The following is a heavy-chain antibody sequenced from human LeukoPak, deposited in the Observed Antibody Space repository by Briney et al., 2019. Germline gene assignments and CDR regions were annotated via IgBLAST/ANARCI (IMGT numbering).Heavy chain of an antibody. CDR3: ARVNYYGSRGYYYVIDY. D-gene: IGHD3-22*01. CDR2: IYYSGST. Sequence: SETLSLTCTVSGDSISSYYWSWIRQPPGKGLEWIGYIYYSGSTNCNPSLQSRVTMSVDTSKNQFSLKLSSVTAADTAVYYCARVNYYGSRGYYYVIDYWGQGTLVTVSS. V-gene: IGHV4-59*01. CDR1: GDSISSYY. J-gene: IGHJ4*02.